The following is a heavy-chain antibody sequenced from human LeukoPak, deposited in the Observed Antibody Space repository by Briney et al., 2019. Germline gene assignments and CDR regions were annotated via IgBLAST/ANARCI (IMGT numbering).Heavy chain of an antibody. CDR1: GGSISSYY. J-gene: IGHJ3*02. CDR3: ARGGIGNAFDI. V-gene: IGHV4-59*12. Sequence: PSETLSLTCTVSGGSISSYYWSWIRQPPGKGLEWIGYIYYSGSTNYNPSLKSRVTMSVDTSKNQFSLKLSSVTAADTAVYYCARGGIGNAFDIWGQGTMVTVSS. D-gene: IGHD3-16*01. CDR2: IYYSGST.